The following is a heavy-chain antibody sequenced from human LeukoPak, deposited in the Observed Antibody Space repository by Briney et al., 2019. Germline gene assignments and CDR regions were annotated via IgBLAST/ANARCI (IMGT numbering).Heavy chain of an antibody. CDR3: ARDSDYYGSGSPV. D-gene: IGHD3-10*01. J-gene: IGHJ4*02. Sequence: PGGSLRLSCAASGFTFSSYAMHWVRQAPGKGLEWVAVISYDGSNKYYADSVKGRFTISRDNSKNTLYLQMNSLRAEDTAVYYCARDSDYYGSGSPVWGQGTLVTVSS. CDR1: GFTFSSYA. CDR2: ISYDGSNK. V-gene: IGHV3-30-3*01.